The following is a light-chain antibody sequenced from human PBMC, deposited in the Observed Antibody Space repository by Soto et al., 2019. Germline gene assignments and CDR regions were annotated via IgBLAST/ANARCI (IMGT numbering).Light chain of an antibody. CDR1: QSVSSSY. J-gene: IGKJ1*01. CDR2: GAS. CDR3: QQYGSSPRT. Sequence: EIVLTQSPGTLSLSPGERATLSCRASQSVSSSYLAWYQQRPGQAPRLFGYGASSRATGIPDRFSGSGSGTDFTLTISSLEPEDFAVYYCQQYGSSPRTFGQGTKVDIK. V-gene: IGKV3-20*01.